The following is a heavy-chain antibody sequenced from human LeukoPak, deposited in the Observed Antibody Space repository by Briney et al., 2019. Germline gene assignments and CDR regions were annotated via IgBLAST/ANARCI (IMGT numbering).Heavy chain of an antibody. CDR1: GYTFTGYY. V-gene: IGHV1-2*02. Sequence: ASVKVSCKASGYTFTGYYMHWVRQAPGQGLEWMGWINPNSGGTNYAQKFQGRVTMTEDTSTDTAYMELSSLRSEDTAVYYCVNGNWFDPWGQGTLVTVSS. CDR2: INPNSGGT. D-gene: IGHD3-16*02. CDR3: VNGNWFDP. J-gene: IGHJ5*02.